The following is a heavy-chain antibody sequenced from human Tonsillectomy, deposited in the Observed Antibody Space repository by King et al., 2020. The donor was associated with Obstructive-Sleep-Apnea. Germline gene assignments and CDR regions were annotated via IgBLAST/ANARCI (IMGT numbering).Heavy chain of an antibody. J-gene: IGHJ1*01. D-gene: IGHD4-17*01. CDR3: AKELGDYSEYFQH. V-gene: IGHV3-23*04. Sequence: VQLVESGGGLVQPGGSLRLSCAASGFTFSSYAMTWVRQAPGKGLEWVSTISGNGGSTYYADSVKGRFTISRDNSKNTLYLQMNSLRAEDTAVYYCAKELGDYSEYFQHWGQGTLLTVSS. CDR2: ISGNGGST. CDR1: GFTFSSYA.